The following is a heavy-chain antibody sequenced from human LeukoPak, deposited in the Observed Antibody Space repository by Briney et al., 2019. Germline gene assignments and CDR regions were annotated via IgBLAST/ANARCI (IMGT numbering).Heavy chain of an antibody. Sequence: GGSLRLSCAASGFTFRIFGLNWVRQAPGKGPEWVSYISSSSSTIYYADSVKGRFTISRDNAKNSLYLQMNSLRAEDTAVYYCARDPNGRYCSTTSCYGLDYWGQGTLVTVSS. CDR2: ISSSSSTI. CDR1: GFTFRIFG. V-gene: IGHV3-48*01. J-gene: IGHJ4*02. CDR3: ARDPNGRYCSTTSCYGLDY. D-gene: IGHD2-2*01.